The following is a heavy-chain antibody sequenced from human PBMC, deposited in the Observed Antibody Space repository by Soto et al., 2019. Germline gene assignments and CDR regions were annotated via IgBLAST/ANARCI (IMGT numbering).Heavy chain of an antibody. CDR2: IKEDGSVG. J-gene: IGHJ1*01. Sequence: GGSLRLSCVGSGYIFSNYWMSWVRQAPGKGLEWVANIKEDGSVGNYADSVKGRFIISRDNAKNSLYLQMNSLTAEDTAVYFCASPGKIRVWCYEHWGQGTVVTVSS. CDR1: GYIFSNYW. V-gene: IGHV3-7*01. D-gene: IGHD2-2*01. CDR3: ASPGKIRVWCYEH.